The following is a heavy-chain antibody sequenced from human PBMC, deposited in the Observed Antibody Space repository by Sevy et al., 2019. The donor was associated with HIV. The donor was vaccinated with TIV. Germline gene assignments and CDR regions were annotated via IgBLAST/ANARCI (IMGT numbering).Heavy chain of an antibody. J-gene: IGHJ6*02. V-gene: IGHV3-7*01. D-gene: IGHD2-15*01. CDR2: IKEDGSER. Sequence: GGSLRLSCAASGFTFNMYWMTWVRQAPGKGLEWVANIKEDGSERNYQDSVKGRFTISRDNAKDSLYLQINSLRADDTAVYDCARHCSGGSCFSLLPHYYYGMDVWGQGTTVTVSS. CDR3: ARHCSGGSCFSLLPHYYYGMDV. CDR1: GFTFNMYW.